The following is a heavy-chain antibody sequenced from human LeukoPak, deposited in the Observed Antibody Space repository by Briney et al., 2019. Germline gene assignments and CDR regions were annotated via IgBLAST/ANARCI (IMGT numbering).Heavy chain of an antibody. J-gene: IGHJ4*02. CDR2: IWYDGSNK. Sequence: PGRSLRLSCAASGFTFSSYGMHWVRQAPGKGLEWAAGIWYDGSNKYYADSVKGRFTISRDNSKNTLYLQMNSLRAEDTAVYYCARPAYDYGITFDYWGQGTLVTVSS. CDR3: ARPAYDYGITFDY. CDR1: GFTFSSYG. D-gene: IGHD4-17*01. V-gene: IGHV3-33*01.